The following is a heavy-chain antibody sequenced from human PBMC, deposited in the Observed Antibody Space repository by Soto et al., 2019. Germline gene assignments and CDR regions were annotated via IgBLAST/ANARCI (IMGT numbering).Heavy chain of an antibody. V-gene: IGHV1-2*04. CDR1: GYTFTGYY. D-gene: IGHD4-17*01. Sequence: ASVKVSCKASGYTFTGYYMHWVRQAPGQGLEWMGWINPNSGGTNYAQKLQGWVTMTRDTSISTAYMELSRLRSDDTAVYYCARDHPPTTVSYVMDVWGQGTTVTVSS. CDR3: ARDHPPTTVSYVMDV. J-gene: IGHJ6*02. CDR2: INPNSGGT.